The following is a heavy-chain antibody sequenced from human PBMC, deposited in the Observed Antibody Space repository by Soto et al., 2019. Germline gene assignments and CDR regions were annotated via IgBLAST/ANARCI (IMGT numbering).Heavy chain of an antibody. Sequence: QVQLVQSGAEVKKPGASVKVSCKASGYTFTSYGISWVRQAPGQGLEWMGWISAYNGNTNYAQKLQGRVTMTTDTSTSTAYMELRSLRSDDTAVYYCARVLSMAYYYDSSGYYYDAFAIWGQGTMVTVSS. CDR2: ISAYNGNT. D-gene: IGHD3-22*01. CDR3: ARVLSMAYYYDSSGYYYDAFAI. J-gene: IGHJ3*02. V-gene: IGHV1-18*01. CDR1: GYTFTSYG.